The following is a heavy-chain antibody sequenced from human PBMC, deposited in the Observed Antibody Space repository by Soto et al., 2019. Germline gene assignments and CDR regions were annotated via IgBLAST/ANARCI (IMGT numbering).Heavy chain of an antibody. V-gene: IGHV4-34*01. CDR3: ARFRNRYSGSYSAPFDY. CDR1: GGSFSGYY. CDR2: INHSGST. D-gene: IGHD1-26*01. Sequence: SETLSLTCAVYGGSFSGYYWSWIRQPPGKGLEWIGEINHSGSTNYNPSLKGRVTISVDTSKNQFSLKLSSVTAADTAVYYCARFRNRYSGSYSAPFDYWGQGTLVTVSS. J-gene: IGHJ4*02.